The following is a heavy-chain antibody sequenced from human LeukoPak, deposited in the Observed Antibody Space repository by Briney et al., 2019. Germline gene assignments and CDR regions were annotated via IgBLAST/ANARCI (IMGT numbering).Heavy chain of an antibody. J-gene: IGHJ4*02. CDR3: AITGNTAAPPYFDC. CDR2: IYNSGST. V-gene: IGHV4-39*01. Sequence: PSETLSLTCTVSGGSISSSGYYWGWIRQPPGKGLEWIGTIYNSGSTYYNPSLNSRVTISVDTSKNQFSLKVSSVSAADTVVYYCAITGNTAAPPYFDCWGQGGLVTAS. D-gene: IGHD3-10*01. CDR1: GGSISSSGYY.